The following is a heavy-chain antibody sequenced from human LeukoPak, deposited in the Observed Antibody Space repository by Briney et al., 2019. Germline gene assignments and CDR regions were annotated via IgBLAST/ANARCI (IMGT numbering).Heavy chain of an antibody. CDR2: IYYTGGT. CDR3: ARAYYYGSGTFDI. Sequence: SETLSLTCTLSGGSISPYYWSWIRQPPGKGLDWIGYIYYTGGTYYNPSLKSRATISVDTSKNQFSLKLTSVTAADTAVYYCARAYYYGSGTFDIWGQGTMVTVSS. V-gene: IGHV4-59*01. CDR1: GGSISPYY. D-gene: IGHD3-10*01. J-gene: IGHJ3*02.